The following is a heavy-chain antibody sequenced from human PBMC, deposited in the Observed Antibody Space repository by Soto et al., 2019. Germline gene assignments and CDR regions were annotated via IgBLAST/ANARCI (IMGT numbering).Heavy chain of an antibody. D-gene: IGHD3-3*01. CDR2: IITIFGTA. Sequence: QVQLVQSGAEVKKPGSSVKVSCKASGGTFSSYAISWVRQAPGQGLEWMGGIITIFGTANYAQKFQGRVTITADESTSTAYMELSSLRSEDTAVYYCARSYDFWSGYSYYYDYYGMDVWGQGTTVTVSS. CDR1: GGTFSSYA. V-gene: IGHV1-69*01. CDR3: ARSYDFWSGYSYYYDYYGMDV. J-gene: IGHJ6*02.